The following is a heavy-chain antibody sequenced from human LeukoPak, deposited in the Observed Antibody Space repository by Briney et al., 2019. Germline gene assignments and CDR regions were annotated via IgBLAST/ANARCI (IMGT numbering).Heavy chain of an antibody. J-gene: IGHJ1*01. CDR3: AREKDAGTSEYSQH. CDR2: IYYSGST. CDR1: GCSISSYC. D-gene: IGHD1-26*01. Sequence: PAETLSLTCTVSGCSISSYCWSWIRQPPGKGLGWIGYIYYSGSTNYNPSLKNPFTISVETSKNQFSVKLSSVNAEDTAVYYCAREKDAGTSEYSQHWGQGTLVTVSS. V-gene: IGHV4-59*01.